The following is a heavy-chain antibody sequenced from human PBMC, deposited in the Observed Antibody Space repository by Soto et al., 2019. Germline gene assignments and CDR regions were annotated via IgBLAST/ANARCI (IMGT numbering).Heavy chain of an antibody. CDR3: AKFVVETGSNGGWTWSFHY. Sequence: EVQLLESGGGLVQPGRSLRLSCAASGFTFSNYAMSWVRQAPGQGLDWVSAISGSGGTTYYADSVKGRFTISRDNSKNSLFLQMNSLRAEDAAVYYCAKFVVETGSNGGWTWSFHYCGQGTMVTVSS. CDR1: GFTFSNYA. J-gene: IGHJ4*02. CDR2: ISGSGGTT. D-gene: IGHD6-19*01. V-gene: IGHV3-23*01.